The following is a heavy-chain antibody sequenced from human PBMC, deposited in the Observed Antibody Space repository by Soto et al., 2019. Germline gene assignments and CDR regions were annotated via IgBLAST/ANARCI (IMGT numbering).Heavy chain of an antibody. CDR1: VGIFSRFG. CDR3: AKDGRPGESSTWYYYYGMDV. CDR2: IIPVFGAP. V-gene: IGHV1-69*13. Sequence: SVQVSCQAYVGIFSRFGLHWVRQAPVQGLGLMGRIIPVFGAPNFAQKFQGRVTITADESTSTAYMEMSSLTSEDTAVYYCAKDGRPGESSTWYYYYGMDVWGQGNKVTCSS. D-gene: IGHD6-13*01. J-gene: IGHJ6*02.